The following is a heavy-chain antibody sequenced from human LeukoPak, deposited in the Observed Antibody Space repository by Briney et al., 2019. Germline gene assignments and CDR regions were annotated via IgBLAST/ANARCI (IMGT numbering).Heavy chain of an antibody. V-gene: IGHV2-5*02. CDR2: IYWDDDK. D-gene: IGHD4-11*01. J-gene: IGHJ4*02. Sequence: SGPTLVNPTQTLTLTCTFSGFSLSTSGVGVGWIRQPPGKALEWLAVIYWDDDKRYSPSLKSRLTITKDTSKNQVVLTMTNMDPVDTATYYCAHTYSNSPFDGWGQGTLVTVFS. CDR1: GFSLSTSGVG. CDR3: AHTYSNSPFDG.